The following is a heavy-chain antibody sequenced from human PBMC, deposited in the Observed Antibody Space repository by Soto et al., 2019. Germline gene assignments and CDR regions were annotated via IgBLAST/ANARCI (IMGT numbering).Heavy chain of an antibody. CDR2: IYYSGST. J-gene: IGHJ6*02. CDR1: GGSISSSSYY. CDR3: ARLEVGSGYDYDYYYYGMDV. V-gene: IGHV4-39*01. Sequence: SETLSLTCTVSGGSISSSSYYWGWIRQPPGKGLEWIGSIYYSGSTYYNPSLKSRVTISVDTSKNQFSLKLSSVTAADTAVYYCARLEVGSGYDYDYYYYGMDVWGQGTTVTVSS. D-gene: IGHD5-12*01.